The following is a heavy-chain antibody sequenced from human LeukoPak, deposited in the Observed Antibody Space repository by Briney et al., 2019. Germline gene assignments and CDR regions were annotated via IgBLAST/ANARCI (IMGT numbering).Heavy chain of an antibody. J-gene: IGHJ4*02. V-gene: IGHV3-7*01. CDR1: GFTFSIYW. CDR3: ARGPLGYCSVTSCSFDS. D-gene: IGHD2-2*01. CDR2: INQYGSEN. Sequence: GGSLTLSYAASGFTFSIYWMIWVRQAPGKGLEGVANINQYGSENYSLDSVKGRFTISRDNDKNSLYLQMNSMRAEDTAVYYCARGPLGYCSVTSCSFDSWGQGTLVTVSS.